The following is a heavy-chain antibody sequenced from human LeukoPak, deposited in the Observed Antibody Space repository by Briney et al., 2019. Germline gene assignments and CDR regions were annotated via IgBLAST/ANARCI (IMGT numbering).Heavy chain of an antibody. Sequence: GGSLRLSCAASGFTFSSYVMSWVRQAPGKGLEWVSAISSSSAGTYYADSVKGRFTVSRDNAINTLYLQMNSLRVEDTAVYYCAKGSSSSRPYYFDSWGLGTLVTVSS. CDR2: ISSSSAGT. V-gene: IGHV3-23*01. D-gene: IGHD6-6*01. J-gene: IGHJ4*02. CDR3: AKGSSSSRPYYFDS. CDR1: GFTFSSYV.